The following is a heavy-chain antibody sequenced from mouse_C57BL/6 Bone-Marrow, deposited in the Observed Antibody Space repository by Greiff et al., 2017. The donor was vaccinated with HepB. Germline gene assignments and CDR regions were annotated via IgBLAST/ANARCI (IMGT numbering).Heavy chain of an antibody. Sequence: LQESGAELARPGASVKLSCKASGYTFTSYGISWVKQRTGQGLEWIGEIYPRSGNTYYNEKFKGKATLTADKSSSTAYMELRSLTSEDSAVYFCARSGTTVGYFDYWGQGTTLTVSS. CDR3: ARSGTTVGYFDY. CDR1: GYTFTSYG. CDR2: IYPRSGNT. V-gene: IGHV1-81*01. J-gene: IGHJ2*01. D-gene: IGHD1-1*01.